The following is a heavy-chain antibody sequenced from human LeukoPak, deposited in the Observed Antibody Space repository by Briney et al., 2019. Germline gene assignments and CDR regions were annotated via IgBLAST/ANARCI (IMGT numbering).Heavy chain of an antibody. CDR1: GGTFSSEA. CDR3: ARGETILNWFDP. J-gene: IGHJ5*02. D-gene: IGHD1-1*01. CDR2: IIPIFGRA. Sequence: SVKVSCKASGGTFSSEAFIWVRQAPGQGLEWMGGIIPIFGRADYAQKFQDIVTITTDQSTSTVYMELSSLRSEDTAVYYCARGETILNWFDPWGQGTLVTVSS. V-gene: IGHV1-69*05.